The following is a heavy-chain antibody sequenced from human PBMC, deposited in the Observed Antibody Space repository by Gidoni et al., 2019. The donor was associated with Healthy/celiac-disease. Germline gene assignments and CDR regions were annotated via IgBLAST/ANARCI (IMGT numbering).Heavy chain of an antibody. V-gene: IGHV3-7*01. CDR3: ARDPSGRYTLFDY. CDR1: GFTFSSYW. Sequence: EVQLVESGGGLVQPGGSLRLSCAASGFTFSSYWMSWVRQAPGKGLEWVANIKQDGSEKYYVDSVKGRFTISRDNAKNSLYLQMNSLRAEDTAVYYWARDPSGRYTLFDYWGQGTLVTVSS. CDR2: IKQDGSEK. D-gene: IGHD1-26*01. J-gene: IGHJ4*02.